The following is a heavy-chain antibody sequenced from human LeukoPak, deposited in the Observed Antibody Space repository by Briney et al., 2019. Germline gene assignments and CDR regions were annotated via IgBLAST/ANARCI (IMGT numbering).Heavy chain of an antibody. V-gene: IGHV3-23*01. CDR3: AKDNGYYYGSGILDP. CDR2: ISGSGGST. CDR1: GFTFSSYA. J-gene: IGHJ5*02. D-gene: IGHD3-10*01. Sequence: GGSLRLSCAASGFTFSSYAMSWVRQAPGKGLEWVSAISGSGGSTYYADSVKGRFTISRDNSKNTLYLQMNSLRAEDTAVYYCAKDNGYYYGSGILDPWGQGTLVTVSS.